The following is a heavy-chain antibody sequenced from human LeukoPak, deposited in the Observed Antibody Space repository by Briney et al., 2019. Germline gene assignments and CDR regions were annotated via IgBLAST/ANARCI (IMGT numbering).Heavy chain of an antibody. CDR3: ARHYHSAWYVYYVDY. CDR2: IYYSRST. J-gene: IGHJ4*02. D-gene: IGHD6-13*01. Sequence: SETLSLTCTVSGGSINSYYWSWIRQPPGKGLEWIGYIYYSRSTNYNPSLKSRVTMSGDTSKNQFSLKLSCVTAADTAVYYCARHYHSAWYVYYVDYWGQGNLVTVSS. CDR1: GGSINSYY. V-gene: IGHV4-59*08.